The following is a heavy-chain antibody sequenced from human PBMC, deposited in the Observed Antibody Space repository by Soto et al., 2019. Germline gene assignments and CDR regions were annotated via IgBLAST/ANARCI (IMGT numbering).Heavy chain of an antibody. CDR1: GGSISSYY. Sequence: QVQLQESGPGLVKPSETLSLTCTVSGGSISSYYWSWIRQPPGKGLEWIGYIYYSGSTNYNPSLNGLAPISVDTSKPHFSLTLSSVTASDTAVYYCATSLGYYASSGYYSMVGWFDPWGQGTLVTVSS. D-gene: IGHD3-22*01. V-gene: IGHV4-59*01. CDR3: ATSLGYYASSGYYSMVGWFDP. J-gene: IGHJ5*02. CDR2: IYYSGST.